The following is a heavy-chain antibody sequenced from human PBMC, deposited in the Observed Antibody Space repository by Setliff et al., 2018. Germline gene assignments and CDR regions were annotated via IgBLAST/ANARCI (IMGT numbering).Heavy chain of an antibody. CDR1: GYSISSGYI. D-gene: IGHD2-21*02. CDR2: IGHTGSI. CDR3: ARDLGHGGDSDY. Sequence: SETLSLTCTVSGYSISSGYIWGWIRQPPGKGLEWVGNIGHTGSINYNPSLKSRLTISRDTSKNQVSLKLNSVTATDTAVYYCARDLGHGGDSDYWGQGIPVTSPQ. J-gene: IGHJ4*02. V-gene: IGHV4-38-2*02.